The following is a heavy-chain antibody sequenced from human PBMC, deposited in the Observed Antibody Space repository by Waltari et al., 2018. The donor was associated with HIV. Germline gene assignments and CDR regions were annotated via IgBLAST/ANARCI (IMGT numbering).Heavy chain of an antibody. J-gene: IGHJ4*02. D-gene: IGHD3-10*01. CDR1: GFTFSSYW. CDR3: ARGGFYGSGSKVN. Sequence: EVQLVVSGGGLVQPGGSLRLSCAASGFTFSSYWMSWVRQAPGKGLEWVANIKQDVSEKDYVDAVNGRFTISRDNAENSLYLQMNSLRAEDTAVYYCARGGFYGSGSKVNWGQGTLVTVSS. V-gene: IGHV3-7*04. CDR2: IKQDVSEK.